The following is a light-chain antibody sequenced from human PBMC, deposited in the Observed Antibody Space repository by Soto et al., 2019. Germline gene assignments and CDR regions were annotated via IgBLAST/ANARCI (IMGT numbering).Light chain of an antibody. CDR3: QQYNNWPYT. V-gene: IGKV3-15*01. Sequence: EIVMTQSPATLSVSPGERATLSCRASQSVSSNLAWYQQKPGQAPRLLISGAYTRATDIPARFSGSGSGTEFTLTISSLQSEDFAVHYCQQYNNWPYTFGQGTKLEIK. CDR2: GAY. J-gene: IGKJ2*01. CDR1: QSVSSN.